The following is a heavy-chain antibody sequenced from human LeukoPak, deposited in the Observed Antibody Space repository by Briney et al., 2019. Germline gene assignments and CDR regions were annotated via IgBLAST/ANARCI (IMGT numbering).Heavy chain of an antibody. CDR2: IYSGGST. D-gene: IGHD6-13*01. Sequence: GGSLRLSCAASGFTFSDTWMHWVRHAPGEGLVWVSVIYSGGSTYYADSVKGRFTISRDNSKDTLYLQMNSLRAEDTAVYYCASETNLYSSSWYGNFDYWGQGTLVTVSS. J-gene: IGHJ4*02. CDR1: GFTFSDTW. CDR3: ASETNLYSSSWYGNFDY. V-gene: IGHV3-53*01.